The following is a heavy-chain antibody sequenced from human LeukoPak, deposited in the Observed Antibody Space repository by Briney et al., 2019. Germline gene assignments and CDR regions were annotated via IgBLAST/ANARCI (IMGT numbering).Heavy chain of an antibody. J-gene: IGHJ4*02. V-gene: IGHV1-46*01. CDR1: GYTFTSYN. Sequence: ASVKVSCKASGYTFTSYNMHWVRQAPGQGLEWMGIINPSGGSTSYAQKFQGRVTMTRDTSTSTVYMELSSLRSEDTAVYYCARDQRKQQLGVWGQGTLVTVSS. CDR2: INPSGGST. CDR3: ARDQRKQQLGV. D-gene: IGHD6-13*01.